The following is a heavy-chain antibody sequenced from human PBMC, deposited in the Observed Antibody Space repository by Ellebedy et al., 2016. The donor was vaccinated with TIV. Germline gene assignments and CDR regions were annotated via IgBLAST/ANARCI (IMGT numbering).Heavy chain of an antibody. CDR1: GASISTGGYY. D-gene: IGHD3-3*01. CDR2: IYHLGNT. CDR3: GRVSDFWGAAFDH. J-gene: IGHJ4*02. Sequence: LRLXXTVSGASISTGGYYWSWVRQVPGKGLEWIGYIYHLGNTYYNPSLKSRVAMSVDTSKNQVFLRLTSVSAADTAVYFCGRVSDFWGAAFDHWGQGALVTVSS. V-gene: IGHV4-31*03.